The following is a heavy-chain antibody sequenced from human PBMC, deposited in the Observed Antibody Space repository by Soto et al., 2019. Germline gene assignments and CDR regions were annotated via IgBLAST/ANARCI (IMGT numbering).Heavy chain of an antibody. CDR1: GGSFSGYY. D-gene: IGHD6-13*01. CDR3: ARGGYSSPPDSFDP. Sequence: SETLSLTSAVYGGSFSGYYWSWIRQPPGKGLEWIGEINHSGSTNYNPSLKSRVTISVDTSKNQFSLKLSSVTDADTDVYYCARGGYSSPPDSFDPCGQGNMVTVSS. CDR2: INHSGST. V-gene: IGHV4-34*01. J-gene: IGHJ5*02.